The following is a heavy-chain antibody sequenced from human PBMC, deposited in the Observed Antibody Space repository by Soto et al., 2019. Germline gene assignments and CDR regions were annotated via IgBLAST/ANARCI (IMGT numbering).Heavy chain of an antibody. Sequence: PGGSLRLSCAASGFTFISYGMHWVRRAPGKGLEWVAVISYDGNHKYYADSVKGRFTISRDNSKNTLYLQMNSLRAEDTAVYYCAKGSIVGDGYNAVDYYYYGMDVWGQGTTVTVSS. CDR1: GFTFISYG. CDR3: AKGSIVGDGYNAVDYYYYGMDV. V-gene: IGHV3-30*18. J-gene: IGHJ6*02. D-gene: IGHD1-26*01. CDR2: ISYDGNHK.